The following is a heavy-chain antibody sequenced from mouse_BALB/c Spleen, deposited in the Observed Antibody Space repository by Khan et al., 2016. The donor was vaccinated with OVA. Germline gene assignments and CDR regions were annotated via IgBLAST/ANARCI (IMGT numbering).Heavy chain of an antibody. V-gene: IGHV1-26*01. CDR3: TRGHFDV. J-gene: IGHJ1*01. CDR1: GYTFTDYY. CDR2: INPNNGDT. Sequence: IQLVQSGPELVKPGASVKMSCKASGYTFTDYYMKWLKQSHGKSLEWIGDINPNNGDTFYNQKFKDKATLTVDKSSSTAYMQLNSLTSEDSAVFYCTRGHFDVWGAGTTVTVSS.